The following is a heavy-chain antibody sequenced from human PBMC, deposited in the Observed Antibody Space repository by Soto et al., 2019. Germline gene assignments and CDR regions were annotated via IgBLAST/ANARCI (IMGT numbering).Heavy chain of an antibody. CDR3: ARAAYSSGPDY. D-gene: IGHD6-25*01. J-gene: IGHJ4*02. CDR2: TSPSSTDI. CDR1: GFTFSGYS. Sequence: PGGSLRLSCAASGFTFSGYSMNWARQAPGKGLEWVSYTSPSSTDIYYADSVKGRFTISRDNAKDSLYLQLNSLRAEDTAVYYCARAAYSSGPDYWGQGTLVTVSS. V-gene: IGHV3-48*01.